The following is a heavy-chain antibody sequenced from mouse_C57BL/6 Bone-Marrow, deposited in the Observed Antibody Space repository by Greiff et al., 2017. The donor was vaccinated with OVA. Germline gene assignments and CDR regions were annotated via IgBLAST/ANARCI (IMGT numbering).Heavy chain of an antibody. CDR3: ASAYYSNLYAMDY. CDR2: INPNYGTT. J-gene: IGHJ4*01. Sequence: VQLQQSGPELVKPGASVKISCKASGYSFTDYNMNWVKQSNGKSLEWIGVINPNYGTTSYNQKFKGKATLTVDQSASTAYMQLNSLTSEDSAVYYCASAYYSNLYAMDYWGQGTSVTVSS. CDR1: GYSFTDYN. V-gene: IGHV1-39*01. D-gene: IGHD2-5*01.